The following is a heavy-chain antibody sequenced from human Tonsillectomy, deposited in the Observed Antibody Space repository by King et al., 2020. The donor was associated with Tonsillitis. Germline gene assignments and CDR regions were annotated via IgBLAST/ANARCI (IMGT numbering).Heavy chain of an antibody. D-gene: IGHD6-19*01. CDR1: GGSISSYY. J-gene: IGHJ4*02. V-gene: IGHV4-59*08. CDR2: ICYSGST. CDR3: ARHRKGCGWYFDY. Sequence: VQLQESGPGLVKPSETLSLTCTVAGGSISSYYWSWIRQPPGKGLEWIGYICYSGSTNYNPSLKSRVTISVDTSKNQFSLKLSSVTAADTAVYYCARHRKGCGWYFDYWGQGTLVTVSS.